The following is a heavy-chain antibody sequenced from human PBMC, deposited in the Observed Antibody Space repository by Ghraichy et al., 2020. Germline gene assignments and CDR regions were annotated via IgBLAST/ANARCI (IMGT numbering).Heavy chain of an antibody. CDR1: GFTFSSYW. V-gene: IGHV3-7*01. J-gene: IGHJ3*02. Sequence: GGSLRLSCAASGFTFSSYWMSWVRQAPGKGLEWVANIKQDGSEKYYVDSVKGRFTISRDNAKNSLYLQMNSLRAEDTAVYYCASIYDYVWGSYKGNAFDIWGQGTMVTVSS. CDR2: IKQDGSEK. D-gene: IGHD3-16*01. CDR3: ASIYDYVWGSYKGNAFDI.